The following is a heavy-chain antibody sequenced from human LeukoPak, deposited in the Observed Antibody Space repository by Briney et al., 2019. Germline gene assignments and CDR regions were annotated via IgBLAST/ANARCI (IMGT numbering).Heavy chain of an antibody. CDR2: IYNSASNT. Sequence: GGSLSLSCAASGFTFSDHYMSWIGQPPGKGLEWVSYIYNSASNTYYADSVKGRFTISRDNAKNVLYLQMNNLRVEDTAVYYCARGHYGLDVWGQGTTVTVSS. CDR1: GFTFSDHY. V-gene: IGHV3-11*01. J-gene: IGHJ6*02. CDR3: ARGHYGLDV.